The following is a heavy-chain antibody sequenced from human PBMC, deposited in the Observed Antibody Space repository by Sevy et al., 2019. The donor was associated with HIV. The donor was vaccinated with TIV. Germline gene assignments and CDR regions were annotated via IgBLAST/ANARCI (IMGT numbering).Heavy chain of an antibody. J-gene: IGHJ6*02. CDR1: GGSFSGYY. CDR2: INHSGST. D-gene: IGHD2-2*02. Sequence: SETLSLTCAVYGGSFSGYYWNWIRQPPGKGLEWIGEINHSGSTNYNPSLKSRVTISVDTSKNQFSLKLSSVTAADTAVYYCARIVIEQYQLLYRGYYYGMDVWGQGTTVTVSS. V-gene: IGHV4-34*01. CDR3: ARIVIEQYQLLYRGYYYGMDV.